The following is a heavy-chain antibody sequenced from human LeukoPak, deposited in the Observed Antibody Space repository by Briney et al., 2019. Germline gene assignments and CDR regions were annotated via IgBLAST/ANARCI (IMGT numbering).Heavy chain of an antibody. Sequence: ASVKVSCKASGYTFTSYGISWVRQAPGQGLEFLGWISPDSGGTNYPQKFQGRVTLTRDTSISTAYMELSRLRSDDTAVYYCARTPIVSTAFDIWGQGTMVTVSS. CDR1: GYTFTSYG. CDR3: ARTPIVSTAFDI. D-gene: IGHD5/OR15-5a*01. J-gene: IGHJ3*02. V-gene: IGHV1-2*02. CDR2: ISPDSGGT.